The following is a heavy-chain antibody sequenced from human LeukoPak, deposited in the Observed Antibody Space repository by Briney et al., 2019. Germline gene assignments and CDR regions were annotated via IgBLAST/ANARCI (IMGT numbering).Heavy chain of an antibody. D-gene: IGHD3-22*01. V-gene: IGHV1-2*06. Sequence: ASVKVSCKASGYTFTGYYMHWVRQAPGQGLEWMGRINPNSGGTNYAQKFQGRVTMTRDTSLSTAYMELSRLRSDDTAVYYCARGGVNYYDSTPQILFDYWGQGTLVTVSS. CDR1: GYTFTGYY. CDR3: ARGGVNYYDSTPQILFDY. J-gene: IGHJ4*02. CDR2: INPNSGGT.